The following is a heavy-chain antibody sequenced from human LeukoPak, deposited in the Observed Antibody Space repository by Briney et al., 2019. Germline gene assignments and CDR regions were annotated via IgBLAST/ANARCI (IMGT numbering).Heavy chain of an antibody. CDR3: ARAGYCSSTSCYRHYYYYYMDV. Sequence: GASVKVSCKVSGYTLTELSMHWVRQAPGKGLEWMGWINPNSGGTNYAQKFQGRVTMTRDTSISTAYMELSRLRSDDTAVYYCARAGYCSSTSCYRHYYYYYMDVWGKGTTVTVSS. J-gene: IGHJ6*03. V-gene: IGHV1-2*02. CDR2: INPNSGGT. D-gene: IGHD2-2*01. CDR1: GYTLTELS.